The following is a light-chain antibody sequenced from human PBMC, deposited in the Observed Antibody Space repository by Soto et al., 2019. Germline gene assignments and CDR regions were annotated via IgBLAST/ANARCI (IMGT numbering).Light chain of an antibody. Sequence: QPPSLSAAPGQKVTISCSGSSSNIGNNYVSWYQQLPGTAPKLLIYDNNKRPSGIPDRFSGSKSGTSATLGITGLQTGDEADYYCGTWDSSLSAYVFGTGTKVTGL. V-gene: IGLV1-51*01. J-gene: IGLJ1*01. CDR3: GTWDSSLSAYV. CDR1: SSNIGNNY. CDR2: DNN.